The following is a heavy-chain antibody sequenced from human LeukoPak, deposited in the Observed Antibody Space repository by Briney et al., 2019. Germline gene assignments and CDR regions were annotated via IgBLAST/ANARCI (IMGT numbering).Heavy chain of an antibody. D-gene: IGHD1-26*01. CDR1: GASISGSGYY. V-gene: IGHV4-39*01. Sequence: PSETLSLTCTVSGASISGSGYYWGWIRQPPGKGLEWVGNIYDSGSTYYNASLQSRVTISIDTSKNQFSLRLSSVTAADTAMYYCAKSGGYGLIDYWGQGTLVTVSS. J-gene: IGHJ4*02. CDR3: AKSGGYGLIDY. CDR2: IYDSGST.